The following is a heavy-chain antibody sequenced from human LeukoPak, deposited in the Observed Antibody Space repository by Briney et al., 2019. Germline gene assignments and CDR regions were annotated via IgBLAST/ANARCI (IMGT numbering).Heavy chain of an antibody. V-gene: IGHV3-30-3*01. J-gene: IGHJ4*02. CDR3: ARGGYGSGSYLDY. Sequence: GGSLRLSCAASGFTFSSYAMHWVRQAPGKGLEWVAVISYDGSNKYYADSVKGRFTISRDNSKNTLYLQMNSLRAEDTAVYCCARGGYGSGSYLDYWGQGTLVTVSS. CDR1: GFTFSSYA. CDR2: ISYDGSNK. D-gene: IGHD3-10*01.